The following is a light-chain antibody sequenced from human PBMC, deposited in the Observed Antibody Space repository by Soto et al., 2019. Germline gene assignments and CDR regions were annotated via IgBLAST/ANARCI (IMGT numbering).Light chain of an antibody. CDR2: KAS. Sequence: DIQMTQSPSTLSGSVGDRVTTTCRASQTISSWLAWYQQKPGKAPKLLIYKASTLKSGVPSRFSGSGSGTEFTLTISSRQPDDFATYYCQHYNSYSEAFGQGTKVDIK. CDR1: QTISSW. V-gene: IGKV1-5*03. J-gene: IGKJ1*01. CDR3: QHYNSYSEA.